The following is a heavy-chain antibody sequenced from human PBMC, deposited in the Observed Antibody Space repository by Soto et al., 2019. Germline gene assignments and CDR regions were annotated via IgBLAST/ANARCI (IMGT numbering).Heavy chain of an antibody. CDR2: IYPGDSDT. CDR1: GYRFSSHW. D-gene: IGHD2-8*01. V-gene: IGHV5-51*01. J-gene: IGHJ4*02. CDR3: ARRGYCINPNCHIDY. Sequence: PGESLKISCKASGYRFSSHWIAWVRQMPGKGLEWMGVIYPGDSDTRYSPSFQGQVTISADESLNTAYLQWSGLKASDTAIYYCARRGYCINPNCHIDYWGQGTLVTVSS.